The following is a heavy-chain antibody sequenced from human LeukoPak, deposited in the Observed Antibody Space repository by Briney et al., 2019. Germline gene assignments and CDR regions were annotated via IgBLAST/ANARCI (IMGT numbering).Heavy chain of an antibody. J-gene: IGHJ6*03. D-gene: IGHD1-26*01. CDR1: GGSISSSSYY. CDR3: ARERASGTRDYYYYMDV. Sequence: SETLSLTCTVSGGSISSSSYYWGWIRQPPGKGLEWIGSIYYSGSTNYNPSLKSRVTISVDTSKNQFSLKLSSVTAADTAVYYCARERASGTRDYYYYMDVWGKGTTVTISS. V-gene: IGHV4-39*07. CDR2: IYYSGST.